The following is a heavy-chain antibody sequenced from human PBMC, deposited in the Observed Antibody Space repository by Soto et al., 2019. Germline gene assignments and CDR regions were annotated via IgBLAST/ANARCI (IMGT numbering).Heavy chain of an antibody. Sequence: EVQLVESGGGLVQPGGSLRLSCAASGFTFSGSWMHWVRQAPGKGLVWVSRINGDGSGTRYADFVKGRFTISKDDATDTLFLQMNGLRAEDTAVYYCARGIFGSGTANDYWGQGTLVTVSS. D-gene: IGHD3-10*01. CDR2: INGDGSGT. CDR3: ARGIFGSGTANDY. V-gene: IGHV3-74*01. J-gene: IGHJ4*02. CDR1: GFTFSGSW.